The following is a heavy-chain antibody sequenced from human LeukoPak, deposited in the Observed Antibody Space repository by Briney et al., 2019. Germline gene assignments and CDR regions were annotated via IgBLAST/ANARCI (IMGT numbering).Heavy chain of an antibody. V-gene: IGHV4-59*08. CDR3: ARHGGSLDYFDS. D-gene: IGHD2-15*01. CDR2: IYHSGTT. CDR1: TGVISTYY. J-gene: IGHJ4*02. Sequence: PSETLSLTCSVSTGVISTYYWRWIRQSPGKGLEWVGYIYHSGTTSYTPSLKRRVTISVDSPKNQFVLRLTSWTAADTALYHCARHGGSLDYFDSWGPGSLVIVSS.